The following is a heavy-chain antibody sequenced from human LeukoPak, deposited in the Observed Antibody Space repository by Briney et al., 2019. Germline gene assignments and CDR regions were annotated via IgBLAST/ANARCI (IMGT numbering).Heavy chain of an antibody. D-gene: IGHD3-9*01. V-gene: IGHV3-7*01. Sequence: GGSLRLSCAASGFTRSDYWMHWVRRAPGKGLEWVASINQDGSEKYYVDSVKGRFTISRDNSKNTLYLQMNSLRAEDTAVYYCARDKEESLRYFDWLTGGLLWLWGQGTLVTVSS. CDR2: INQDGSEK. CDR3: ARDKEESLRYFDWLTGGLLWL. CDR1: GFTRSDYW. J-gene: IGHJ4*02.